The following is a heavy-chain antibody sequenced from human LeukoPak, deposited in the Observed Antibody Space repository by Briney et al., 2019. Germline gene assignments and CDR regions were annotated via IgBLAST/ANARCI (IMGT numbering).Heavy chain of an antibody. CDR2: IYYSRST. J-gene: IGHJ2*01. CDR1: GGSVSSGSYY. CDR3: ARGRPHIVVVTANRPYWYFDL. V-gene: IGHV4-61*01. Sequence: SETLSLTCTVSGGSVSSGSYYWSWIRQPPGKGLEWIGYIYYSRSTNYNPSLKSRVTISVDTSKNQFSLKLSSVTAADTAVYYCARGRPHIVVVTANRPYWYFDLWGRGTLVTVSS. D-gene: IGHD2-21*02.